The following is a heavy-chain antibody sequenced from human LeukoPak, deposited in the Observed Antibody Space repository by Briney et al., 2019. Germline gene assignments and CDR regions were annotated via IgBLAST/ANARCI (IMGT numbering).Heavy chain of an antibody. V-gene: IGHV4-34*01. Sequence: SETLSLTCAVYGGSFSDYYWSWIRQPPGKGLEWIGEINHSGSTNYNPSLKSRVTIAVDTSKKQFSLNLSSVTAADTAVYYCVRADCSGGTCHIYWGQGTLVTVSS. CDR3: VRADCSGGTCHIY. CDR2: INHSGST. CDR1: GGSFSDYY. J-gene: IGHJ4*02. D-gene: IGHD2-15*01.